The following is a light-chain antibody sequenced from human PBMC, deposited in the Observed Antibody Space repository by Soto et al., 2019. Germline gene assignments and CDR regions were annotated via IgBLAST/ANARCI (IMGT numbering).Light chain of an antibody. Sequence: DIQMTQSPSSLSASVGDRVIITCWASQTISTFLNWYQQKPGEAPRVLIYDASTLQTGVPSRFSGSGYGTDFTLTISSLQPEDFASYYCQQSYNTLTWTFGQGTKVDIK. CDR3: QQSYNTLTWT. CDR1: QTISTF. J-gene: IGKJ1*01. V-gene: IGKV1-39*01. CDR2: DAS.